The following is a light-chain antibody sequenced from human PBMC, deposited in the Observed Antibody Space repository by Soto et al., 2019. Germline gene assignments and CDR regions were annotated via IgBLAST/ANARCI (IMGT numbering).Light chain of an antibody. CDR2: GVS. V-gene: IGKV3-20*01. CDR3: KQYGTSPLIT. Sequence: TEAPRIRVWAHGAKATRAGSAFQRLSASDIAWYQQKPGQAPKFLIYGVSSRATGIPDRFSGSGSGTDFTLSISRLGPEDYAVYHCKQYGTSPLITFAQGTRLEIK. J-gene: IGKJ5*01. CDR1: QRLSASD.